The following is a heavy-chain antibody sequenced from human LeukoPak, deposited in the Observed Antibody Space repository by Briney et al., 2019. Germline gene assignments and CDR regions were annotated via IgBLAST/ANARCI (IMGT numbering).Heavy chain of an antibody. CDR1: GFTFSSYG. Sequence: GGSLRLSCAASGFTFSSYGMHWVRQAPGKGLEWVAFVRYDGSNKSYGDAMKGRFTISRDNSKNTLYLQMNSLRAEDTAVYYCAKASGRVAAAGTFYWGQGTLVTVSS. J-gene: IGHJ4*02. CDR3: AKASGRVAAAGTFY. V-gene: IGHV3-30*02. CDR2: VRYDGSNK. D-gene: IGHD6-13*01.